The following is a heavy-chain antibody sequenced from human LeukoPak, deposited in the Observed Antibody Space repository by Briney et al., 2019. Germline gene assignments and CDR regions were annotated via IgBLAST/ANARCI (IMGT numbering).Heavy chain of an antibody. V-gene: IGHV3-23*01. CDR2: ISGSGGST. CDR3: AKRGNTISFFDP. D-gene: IGHD5-24*01. CDR1: GFTFSSYA. Sequence: PGGSLRLSCAASGFTFSSYAMSWVRQAPGKGLEWVSAISGSGGSTYYADSVKGRLTISRDNSKNTLYLQMDSLRAEDTAVYYCAKRGNTISFFDPWGQGTLVTVSS. J-gene: IGHJ5*02.